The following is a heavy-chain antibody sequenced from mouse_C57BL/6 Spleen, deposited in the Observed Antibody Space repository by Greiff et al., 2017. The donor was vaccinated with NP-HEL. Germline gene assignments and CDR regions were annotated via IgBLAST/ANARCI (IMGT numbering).Heavy chain of an antibody. CDR3: AREGLSLMDY. J-gene: IGHJ4*01. Sequence: QVQLKQSGPELVKPGASVKISCKASGYAFSSSWMNWVKQRPGKGLEWIGRIYPGDGDTNYNGKFKGKATLTADKSSSTAYMQLSSLTSEDSAVYFCAREGLSLMDYWGQGTSVTVSS. CDR2: IYPGDGDT. CDR1: GYAFSSSW. D-gene: IGHD3-1*01. V-gene: IGHV1-82*01.